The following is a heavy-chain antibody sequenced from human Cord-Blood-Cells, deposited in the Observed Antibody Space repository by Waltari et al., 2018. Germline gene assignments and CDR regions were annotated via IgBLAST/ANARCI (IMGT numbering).Heavy chain of an antibody. CDR3: ARTLIGYCSGGSCYLGEFAFDI. CDR2: ISAYNGNT. J-gene: IGHJ3*02. V-gene: IGHV1-18*01. D-gene: IGHD2-15*01. Sequence: QVQLVQSGAEVKKPGASVKVSCKASGYTFTSYGISWVRQAPGTGLEWMGWISAYNGNTNYAQKLQGRVTMTTDTSTSTAYMELRSLRSDDTAVYYCARTLIGYCSGGSCYLGEFAFDIWGQGTMVTVSS. CDR1: GYTFTSYG.